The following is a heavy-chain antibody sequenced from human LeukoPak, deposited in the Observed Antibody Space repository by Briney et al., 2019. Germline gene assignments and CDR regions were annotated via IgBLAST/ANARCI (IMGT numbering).Heavy chain of an antibody. D-gene: IGHD3-3*01. J-gene: IGHJ6*02. CDR2: MNPNSGNT. V-gene: IGHV1-8*01. CDR3: ARSGSGPDFWSGYSYYGMDV. CDR1: GYTFTSYD. Sequence: ASVKVSRKASGYTFTSYDINWVRQATGQGLEWMGWMNPNSGNTGYAQKFQGRVTMTRNTSISTAYMELSSLRSEDTAVYYCARSGSGPDFWSGYSYYGMDVWGQGTTVTVSS.